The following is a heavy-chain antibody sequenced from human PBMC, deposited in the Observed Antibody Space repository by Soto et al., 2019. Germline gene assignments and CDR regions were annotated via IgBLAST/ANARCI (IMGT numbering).Heavy chain of an antibody. V-gene: IGHV3-30*03. Sequence: RLSCAASGFTFSSYGMHWVRQAPGKGLGWVAVTSYDGSNKYYADSVKGRFTISRDNSKNTLYLQMNSLRAEDTAVYYCARADSVATITGYYYYGMDVWGQGTTVTVSS. CDR3: ARADSVATITGYYYYGMDV. D-gene: IGHD5-12*01. CDR2: TSYDGSNK. CDR1: GFTFSSYG. J-gene: IGHJ6*02.